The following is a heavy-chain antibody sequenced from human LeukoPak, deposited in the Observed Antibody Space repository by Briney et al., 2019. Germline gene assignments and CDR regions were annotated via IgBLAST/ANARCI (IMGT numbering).Heavy chain of an antibody. CDR1: GGSISSYY. V-gene: IGHV4-4*07. J-gene: IGHJ6*03. CDR2: IYTSGST. D-gene: IGHD6-19*01. CDR3: AREGSGWHRSYFYYYMDV. Sequence: SETLSLTCTVSGGSISSYYWSWIRQPAGKGLEWIGRIYTSGSTNYNPSLKSRVTMSVDTSKNQFSLKLSSVTAADTAVYYCAREGSGWHRSYFYYYMDVWGKGTTVTVSS.